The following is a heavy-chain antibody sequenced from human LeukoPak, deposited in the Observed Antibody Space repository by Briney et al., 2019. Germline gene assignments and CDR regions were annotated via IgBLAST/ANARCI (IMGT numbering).Heavy chain of an antibody. J-gene: IGHJ4*02. CDR3: ARDLSPDTAMVYFDY. CDR1: GYTFTSYY. CDR2: INPSGGST. Sequence: GASVKVSCKASGYTFTSYYIHWVRQAPGQGLEWMGIINPSGGSTSYAQKFQGRVTMTRDTSTSTVYMELSSLRSEDTAVYYCARDLSPDTAMVYFDYWGQGTLVTVSS. D-gene: IGHD5-18*01. V-gene: IGHV1-46*01.